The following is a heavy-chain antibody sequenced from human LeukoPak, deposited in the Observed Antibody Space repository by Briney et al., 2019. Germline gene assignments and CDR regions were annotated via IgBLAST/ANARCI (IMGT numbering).Heavy chain of an antibody. D-gene: IGHD4/OR15-4a*01. J-gene: IGHJ4*02. CDR3: AKESGALGAPLYDY. V-gene: IGHV3-23*01. CDR1: GFIFRNYA. CDR2: ISANGGGT. Sequence: GGSLRLSCAASGFIFRNYAMSWVRQAPGEGLEWVSGISANGGGTYYADSVKGRFTISRDNSKNMLYLQMNSLRAEDTAVYYCAKESGALGAPLYDYWGQGTLVTGSS.